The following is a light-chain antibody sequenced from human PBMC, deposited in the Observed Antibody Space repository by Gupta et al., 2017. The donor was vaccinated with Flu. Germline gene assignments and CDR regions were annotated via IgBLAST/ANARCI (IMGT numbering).Light chain of an antibody. CDR1: QSLLHNNGYNY. CDR2: LGS. J-gene: IGKJ1*01. CDR3: RQGLQTPLT. V-gene: IGKV2-28*01. Sequence: DIVMTQSPLSLPVTPGEPASISCRSSQSLLHNNGYNYLDWYLQKAGQSPQLLIYLGSNRASGVPDRFSGSGSGTDFTLKISRVEAEDVGVYYCRQGLQTPLTFGQGTKVEIK.